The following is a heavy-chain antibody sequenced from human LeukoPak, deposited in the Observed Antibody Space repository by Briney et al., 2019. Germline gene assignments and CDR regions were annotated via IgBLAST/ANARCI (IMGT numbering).Heavy chain of an antibody. J-gene: IGHJ3*02. CDR3: VKGDWGDI. CDR1: GFTFDHYA. CDR2: ISGNSDNI. Sequence: PGGSLRLSCAASGFTFDHYAMNWVRLVSGKGLEWVSRISGNSDNIAYADSVKGRLTISRDNANNFLHLQMNSLRSEDTALYYCVKGDWGDIWGQGTMVTVSS. D-gene: IGHD7-27*01. V-gene: IGHV3-9*01.